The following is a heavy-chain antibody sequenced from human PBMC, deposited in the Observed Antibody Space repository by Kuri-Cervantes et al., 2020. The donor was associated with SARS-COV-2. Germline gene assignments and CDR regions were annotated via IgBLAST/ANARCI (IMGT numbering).Heavy chain of an antibody. D-gene: IGHD6-6*01. V-gene: IGHV3-11*01. CDR3: AKPTGLIAARRWFDP. CDR1: GFNFSDYD. Sequence: GESLKISCAASGFNFSDYDVSWIRRAPGKGLEWISYIGGRGTTRNVVDSVKGRFTISRDNSKNTLYLQMNSLRAEDTAVYYCAKPTGLIAARRWFDPWGQGTLVTVSS. J-gene: IGHJ5*02. CDR2: IGGRGTTR.